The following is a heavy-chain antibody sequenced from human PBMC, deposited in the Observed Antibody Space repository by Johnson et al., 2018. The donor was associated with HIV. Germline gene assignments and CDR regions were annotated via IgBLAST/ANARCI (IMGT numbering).Heavy chain of an antibody. J-gene: IGHJ3*02. CDR3: AKDHDYGDAFDI. V-gene: IGHV3-30*04. CDR1: GFTFTTYA. CDR2: ISYDGSNK. Sequence: QEQLVESGGGLVQPGGSLRLSCAASGFTFTTYAMHWVRQAPGKGLEWVAVISYDGSNKYYADSVKGRFTISRDNSNNTLYLQMNSLRAEDTAVYYCAKDHDYGDAFDIWGQGTMVTVSS. D-gene: IGHD4-17*01.